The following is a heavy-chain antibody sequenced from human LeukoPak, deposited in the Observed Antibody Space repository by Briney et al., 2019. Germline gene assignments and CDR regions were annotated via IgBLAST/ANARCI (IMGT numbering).Heavy chain of an antibody. CDR2: ISGSGGST. D-gene: IGHD3-3*01. J-gene: IGHJ4*02. CDR1: GFTFSSYA. CDR3: AKPRYYDFWSGFDY. Sequence: GGSLRLSCAASGFTFSSYAMSWVRQAPGKGLEWVSAISGSGGSTYYADSVKGRFTVSRDNSKNTLYLQMNSLRAEDTAVYYCAKPRYYDFWSGFDYWGQGTLVTVSS. V-gene: IGHV3-23*01.